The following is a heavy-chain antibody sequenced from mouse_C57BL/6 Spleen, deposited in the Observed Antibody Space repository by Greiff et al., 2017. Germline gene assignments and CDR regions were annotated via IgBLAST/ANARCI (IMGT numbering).Heavy chain of an antibody. Sequence: EVQLQQSGAELVRPGASVKLSCTASGFNIKDDYMHWVKQRPEQGLEWIGWIDPENGDTEYASKFQGKVTITADTSSNTAYLQLSSLTSEDTAVYYYTTFSYHFDYWGQGTTLTVSS. CDR1: GFNIKDDY. V-gene: IGHV14-4*01. CDR2: IDPENGDT. J-gene: IGHJ2*01. CDR3: TTFSYHFDY.